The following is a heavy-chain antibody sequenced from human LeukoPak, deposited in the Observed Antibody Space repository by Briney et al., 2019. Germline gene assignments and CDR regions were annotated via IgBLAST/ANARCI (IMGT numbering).Heavy chain of an antibody. D-gene: IGHD3-10*01. CDR1: GYTFTSYG. J-gene: IGHJ4*02. V-gene: IGHV1-18*01. CDR3: ARDGEVYYYGSGSYFDY. Sequence: ASVKVSCKASGYTFTSYGISWVRQAPGQGFEWMGWISAYNGNTNYAQKLQGRVTMTTDTSTSTAYMELRSLRSDDTAVYYCARDGEVYYYGSGSYFDYWGQGTLVTVSS. CDR2: ISAYNGNT.